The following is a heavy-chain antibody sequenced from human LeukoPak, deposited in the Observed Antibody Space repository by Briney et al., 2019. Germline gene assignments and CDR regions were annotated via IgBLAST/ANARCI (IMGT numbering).Heavy chain of an antibody. J-gene: IGHJ5*02. CDR2: TYYRSEWHT. V-gene: IGHV6-1*01. Sequence: SQTLSLTCAVSGDSVSNKNAAWNWLRQSPSRGLEWLGRTYYRSEWHTDYAFSVKGRITINADTSKKQFSLQLGYVTPEDTAVYYCASGWALSWGQGTLVTVSS. D-gene: IGHD1-26*01. CDR3: ASGWALS. CDR1: GDSVSNKNAA.